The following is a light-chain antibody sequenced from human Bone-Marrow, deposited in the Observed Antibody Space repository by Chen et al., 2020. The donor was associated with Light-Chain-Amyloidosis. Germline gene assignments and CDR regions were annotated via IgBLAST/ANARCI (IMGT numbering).Light chain of an antibody. CDR3: CSYAGSSTWV. Sequence: QSALTQPASVSGSPGQSITISCTGTRSDVGSYNLVSWYQQHPGKAPKLMIYEGSKRPSGVSNLFSGSKSANTASLTISGLQAEDEADYYCCSYAGSSTWVFGGGTKLTVL. V-gene: IGLV2-23*01. CDR1: RSDVGSYNL. CDR2: EGS. J-gene: IGLJ3*02.